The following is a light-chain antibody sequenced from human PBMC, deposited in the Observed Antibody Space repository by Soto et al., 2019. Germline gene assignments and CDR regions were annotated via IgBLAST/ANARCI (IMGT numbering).Light chain of an antibody. CDR2: DTS. J-gene: IGKJ4*01. CDR3: QQYNKWPLT. V-gene: IGKV3-15*01. Sequence: EIMMTQSPATLSVSPGERATLSCRASQSVTSNLAWYQQKRGQPPRLLIYDTSTRATGIPARFSGSGSGTEYTLTISSLLSEDFGTYYCQQYNKWPLTFGGGTKVEIK. CDR1: QSVTSN.